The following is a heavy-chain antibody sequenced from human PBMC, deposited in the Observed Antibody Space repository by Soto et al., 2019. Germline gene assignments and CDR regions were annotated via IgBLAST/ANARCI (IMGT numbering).Heavy chain of an antibody. V-gene: IGHV4-30-2*01. CDR1: GGSITSSGYS. J-gene: IGHJ6*02. D-gene: IGHD3-10*01. CDR2: IYHTGTT. Sequence: SETLSLTCAVSGGSITSSGYSWTWIRQPPGKGLEWIGYIYHTGTTYYNPSLKSRLTISLDRSKNHFSLKLTSVTAADTAVYFCARELLMLRGAGGTDVWGQGTTVTVSS. CDR3: ARELLMLRGAGGTDV.